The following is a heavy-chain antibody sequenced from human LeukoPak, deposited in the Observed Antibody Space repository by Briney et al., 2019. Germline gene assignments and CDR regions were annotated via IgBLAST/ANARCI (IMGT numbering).Heavy chain of an antibody. V-gene: IGHV1-24*01. CDR1: GYTFTSYY. Sequence: ASATVSCKASGYTFTSYYMHWVRQAPGKGLEWMGGFDPEDGETIYAQKFQGRVTMTEDTSTDTAYMELSSLRSEDTAVYYCATRRHLSREAWGQGTLVTVSS. J-gene: IGHJ5*02. D-gene: IGHD6-13*01. CDR2: FDPEDGET. CDR3: ATRRHLSREA.